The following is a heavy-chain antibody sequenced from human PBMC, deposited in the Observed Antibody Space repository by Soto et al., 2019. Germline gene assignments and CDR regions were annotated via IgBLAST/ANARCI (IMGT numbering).Heavy chain of an antibody. V-gene: IGHV3-9*01. CDR2: ISWNSGSI. D-gene: IGHD3-3*01. CDR1: GFTFDDYA. J-gene: IGHJ6*03. Sequence: GGSLRLSCAASGFTFDDYAMHWVRQAPGKGLEWVSGISWNSGSIGYADSVKDRFTISRDNAKNSLYLQMNSLRAEDTALYYCAKDILGYDFWSGYYLSYYYYYMDVWGKGTTVTVSS. CDR3: AKDILGYDFWSGYYLSYYYYYMDV.